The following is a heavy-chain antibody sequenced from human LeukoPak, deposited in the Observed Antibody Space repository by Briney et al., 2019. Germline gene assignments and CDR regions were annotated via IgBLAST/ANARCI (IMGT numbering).Heavy chain of an antibody. CDR1: GNSISSGDNY. CDR3: ARGEDFWSGYNWFDP. J-gene: IGHJ5*02. Sequence: SETLSLTCTVSGNSISSGDNYWSWIRQPAGKGLEWIGRIYTSGSTNYNPSLKSRVTISVDTSKNQFSLKLSSVTAADTAVYYCARGEDFWSGYNWFDPWGQGTLVTVSS. D-gene: IGHD3-3*01. V-gene: IGHV4-61*02. CDR2: IYTSGST.